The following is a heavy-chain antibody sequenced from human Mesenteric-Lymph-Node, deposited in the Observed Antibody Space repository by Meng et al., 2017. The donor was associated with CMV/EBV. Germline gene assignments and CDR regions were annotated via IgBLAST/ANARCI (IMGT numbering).Heavy chain of an antibody. Sequence: GESLKISCAASGFTFSSYWMTGVRQAAGKGLGWGANINKDGSEKAYVDSVKGRFTISRDNAQNSLFLQMNSLAGEDTGVYYCVREIASRIWGQGTLVTVSS. CDR1: GFTFSSYW. CDR3: VREIASRI. J-gene: IGHJ4*02. V-gene: IGHV3-7*01. CDR2: INKDGSEK. D-gene: IGHD6-6*01.